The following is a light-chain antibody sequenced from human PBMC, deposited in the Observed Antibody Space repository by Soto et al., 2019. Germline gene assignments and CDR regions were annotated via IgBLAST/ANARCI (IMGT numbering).Light chain of an antibody. Sequence: DIQMTQSPSSLSASVGDRVTITCRASQSISSYLNWYQQKPGKAPKLLIYAASSLQSGVPSRFSGSGSGTDFTLTISCLEPEDVATYCCQQRYRCPQTFGQGTKVDIK. J-gene: IGKJ1*01. CDR1: QSISSY. V-gene: IGKV1-39*01. CDR3: QQRYRCPQT. CDR2: AAS.